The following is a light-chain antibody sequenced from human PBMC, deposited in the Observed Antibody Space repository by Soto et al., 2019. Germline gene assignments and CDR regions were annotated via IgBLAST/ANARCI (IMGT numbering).Light chain of an antibody. V-gene: IGKV3-15*01. CDR2: GAS. CDR1: QSVSSN. Sequence: EIVMTQSPATLSVSPGEGAPLSCRASQSVSSNLAWYQQKPGQAPRLLIFGASTRATGIPARFSGSGSGAEFSLTISALQSEDFAIYYCQQYSNWPLTFGGGTKVGIK. CDR3: QQYSNWPLT. J-gene: IGKJ4*01.